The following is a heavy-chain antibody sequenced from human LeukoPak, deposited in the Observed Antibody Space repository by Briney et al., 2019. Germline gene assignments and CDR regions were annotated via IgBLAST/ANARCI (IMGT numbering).Heavy chain of an antibody. J-gene: IGHJ4*02. CDR3: VSNRSACTRSSDDY. CDR1: GFTFDDYA. CDR2: ISGDGIRK. D-gene: IGHD2-2*01. Sequence: QPGGSLRLSCAASGFTFDDYAMHWVRQAPGKGLEWVSLISGDGIRKYYSDSVKGRFTISRDNSKRSLYLQMNSLRTEEADGYNFVSNRSACTRSSDDYWGQGTLVTVST. V-gene: IGHV3-43*02.